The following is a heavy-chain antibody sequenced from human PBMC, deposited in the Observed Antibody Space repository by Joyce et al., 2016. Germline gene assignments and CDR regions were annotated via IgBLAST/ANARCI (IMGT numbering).Heavy chain of an antibody. CDR1: GVSISSSTYY. CDR2: IYSSGST. CDR3: ARQDCSSASCFSYYYYYYMDV. Sequence: QLHLQESGPGLVKSSETLSLTCTVSGVSISSSTYYWGWIRQPPGKGLEWIASIYSSGSTYYNPSLKSRVTISVDTSKNQFSLRLSSVTAADTAVYYCARQDCSSASCFSYYYYYYMDVWGKGTTVTVSS. D-gene: IGHD2-2*01. V-gene: IGHV4-39*01. J-gene: IGHJ6*03.